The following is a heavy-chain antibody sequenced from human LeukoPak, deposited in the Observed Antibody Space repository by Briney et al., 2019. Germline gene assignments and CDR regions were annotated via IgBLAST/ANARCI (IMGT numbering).Heavy chain of an antibody. J-gene: IGHJ4*02. CDR3: ARGNVAYCGGDCYWDY. D-gene: IGHD2-21*02. Sequence: KPGGSLRLSCAASGFTFSDYYLSWIRQAPGKGLEWVSYISSNGSTIYYADSVKGRFTISRDNAKNSLYLQMNSLRAEDTAVYYCARGNVAYCGGDCYWDYWGQGTLVTVSS. CDR2: ISSNGSTI. CDR1: GFTFSDYY. V-gene: IGHV3-11*04.